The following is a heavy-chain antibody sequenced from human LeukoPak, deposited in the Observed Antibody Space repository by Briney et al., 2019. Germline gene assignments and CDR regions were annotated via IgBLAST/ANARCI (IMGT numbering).Heavy chain of an antibody. V-gene: IGHV4-34*01. CDR1: GGSFSGYY. CDR3: ARDGNAL. Sequence: SETLSLTCAVYGGSFSGYYWSWIRQPPGKGLEWIGEINHSGSTNYNSSLKSRVTISIDTSKNQFSLKLRSVTAADTAVYYCARDGNALWGQGTLVTVSS. J-gene: IGHJ4*02. CDR2: INHSGST. D-gene: IGHD1-1*01.